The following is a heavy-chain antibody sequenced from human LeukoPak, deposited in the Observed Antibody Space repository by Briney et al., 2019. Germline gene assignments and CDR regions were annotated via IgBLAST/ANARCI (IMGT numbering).Heavy chain of an antibody. D-gene: IGHD2-2*02. CDR1: GYTFTSYG. Sequence: ASVKVSCKASGYTFTSYGISWVRQAPGQGLEWMGWISAYNGNTNYAQKLQGRVTMTTDTSTSTAYMELRSLRSDGTAVYYCARSPAAINYYYYYMDVWGKGTTVTVSS. CDR3: ARSPAAINYYYYYMDV. CDR2: ISAYNGNT. V-gene: IGHV1-18*01. J-gene: IGHJ6*03.